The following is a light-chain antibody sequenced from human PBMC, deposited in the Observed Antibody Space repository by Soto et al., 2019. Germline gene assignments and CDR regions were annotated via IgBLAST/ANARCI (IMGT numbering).Light chain of an antibody. CDR3: QQYNSYTWT. Sequence: DIQMTQSPSTLSASVGDRVTITCRASQSISSWLAWYQQKSGKAPKVLIYDASSLESGVPSRFSGSGSGTEFILTISSLQPDDFATYYCQQYNSYTWTFGQGTKVDIK. CDR2: DAS. V-gene: IGKV1-5*01. CDR1: QSISSW. J-gene: IGKJ1*01.